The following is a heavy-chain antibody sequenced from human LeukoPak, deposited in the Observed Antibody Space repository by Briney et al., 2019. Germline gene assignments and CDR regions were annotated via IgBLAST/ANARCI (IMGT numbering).Heavy chain of an antibody. CDR1: GGSISSSSYY. V-gene: IGHV4-39*01. J-gene: IGHJ4*02. CDR3: ATYIYDSSGYYYYFDY. D-gene: IGHD3-22*01. CDR2: IYYSGST. Sequence: PSETLSLTCIVSGGSISSSSYYWGWIRQPPGKGLEWIGSIYYSGSTYYNPSLKNRVTISVDTSKNQFSLKLSSVTAADTAVYYCATYIYDSSGYYYYFDYWGQGTLVTVSS.